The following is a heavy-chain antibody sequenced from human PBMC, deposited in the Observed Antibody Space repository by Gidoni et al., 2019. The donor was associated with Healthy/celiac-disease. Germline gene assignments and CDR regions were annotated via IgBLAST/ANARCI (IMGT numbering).Heavy chain of an antibody. V-gene: IGHV3-30*18. J-gene: IGHJ4*02. Sequence: LEWVAVISYDGSNKYYADSVKGRFTISRDNSKNTLYLQMNSLRAEDTAVYYCAKDWPDGGDSSGFGYWGQGTLVTVSS. CDR2: ISYDGSNK. D-gene: IGHD3-22*01. CDR3: AKDWPDGGDSSGFGY.